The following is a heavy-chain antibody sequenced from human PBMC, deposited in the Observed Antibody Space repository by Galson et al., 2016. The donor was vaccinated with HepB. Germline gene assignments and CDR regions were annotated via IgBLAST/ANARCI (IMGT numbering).Heavy chain of an antibody. Sequence: SETLSLTCTVSGGSISSNYWSWIRQPPGKGLEWIGYIYYSGSTNYNPSPKSRVTISVDTSKNQFSLKLTSVTAADTAVYYCARDLEYGGDAFDIWGQGTMVTVSS. CDR2: IYYSGST. CDR1: GGSISSNY. CDR3: ARDLEYGGDAFDI. J-gene: IGHJ3*02. D-gene: IGHD4-23*01. V-gene: IGHV4-59*01.